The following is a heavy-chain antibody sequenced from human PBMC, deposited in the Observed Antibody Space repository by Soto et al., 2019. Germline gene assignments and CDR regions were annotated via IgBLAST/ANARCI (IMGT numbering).Heavy chain of an antibody. J-gene: IGHJ6*01. CDR2: ISRSGSTI. CDR1: VFTFSIYE. CDR3: ARDLKVGYCSSTSCRRGYYYYGMDV. D-gene: IGHD2-2*01. Sequence: GGALLVSCAASVFTFSIYEMNWVRQAPGKGLDLVSYISRSGSTIYYADSVNGRFTISRDNAKNSLYLQMNSLRAEDTAVYYCARDLKVGYCSSTSCRRGYYYYGMDVWGQGTTVTVSS. V-gene: IGHV3-48*03.